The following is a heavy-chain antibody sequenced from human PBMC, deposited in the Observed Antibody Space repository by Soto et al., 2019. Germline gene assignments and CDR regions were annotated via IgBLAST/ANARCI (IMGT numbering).Heavy chain of an antibody. CDR2: IIPILGIA. V-gene: IGHV1-69*02. CDR1: GGTFSSYT. Sequence: QVQLVQSGAEVKKPGASVKVSCKASGGTFSSYTISWVRQVPGQGLEWMGRIIPILGIANYAQKFQGRVTITADQSTSTAYMELSRLRSEDTAVYYCARGDYDILTGLPPYYYMDVWGKGATVTVSS. J-gene: IGHJ6*03. D-gene: IGHD3-9*01. CDR3: ARGDYDILTGLPPYYYMDV.